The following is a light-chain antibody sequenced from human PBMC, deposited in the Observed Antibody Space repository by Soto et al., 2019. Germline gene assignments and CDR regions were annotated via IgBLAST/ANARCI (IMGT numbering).Light chain of an antibody. V-gene: IGKV3-11*01. CDR2: DAS. J-gene: IGKJ5*01. CDR3: QQRSNWPQIT. CDR1: QSVSSY. Sequence: EIVLTQSPPTLSLSPGERATLSCRASQSVSSYLAWYQQKPGQAPRLLIYDASNRATGIPARFSGSGSGTDSTITISSLEPEDFAVYYCQQRSNWPQITFGQGTRLDIK.